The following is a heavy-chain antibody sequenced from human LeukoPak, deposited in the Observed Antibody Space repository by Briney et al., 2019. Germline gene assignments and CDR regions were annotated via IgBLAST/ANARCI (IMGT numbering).Heavy chain of an antibody. J-gene: IGHJ4*02. CDR1: GFTFSSYG. Sequence: GGSLRLSCAASGFTFSSYGMHWVRQAPGKGLEWVAVISYDGSNKYYADSVKGRFTISRDNSKNTLYLQMNSLRAEDTAAYYCAKGLRYSDNWGQGTLVTVSS. CDR2: ISYDGSNK. V-gene: IGHV3-30*18. CDR3: AKGLRYSDN. D-gene: IGHD3-9*01.